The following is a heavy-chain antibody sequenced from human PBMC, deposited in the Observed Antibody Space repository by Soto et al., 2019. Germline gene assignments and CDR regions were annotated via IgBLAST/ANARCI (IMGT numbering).Heavy chain of an antibody. CDR2: INTRGETR. J-gene: IGHJ4*01. V-gene: IGHV3-11*01. D-gene: IGHD1-7*01. Sequence: QVQLVESGGGLVKPGESLRLSCAASGFTFSNYYMNWIRQAPGQGLEWLSFINTRGETRYIADSIRGRFTFSRDNARRSLYLQMNSLRADHAAVYYCARSGTPLLEILDYWGHGTLVTVSS. CDR3: ARSGTPLLEILDY. CDR1: GFTFSNYY.